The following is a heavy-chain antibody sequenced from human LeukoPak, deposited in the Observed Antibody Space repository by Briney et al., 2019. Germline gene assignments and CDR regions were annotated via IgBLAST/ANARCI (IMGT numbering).Heavy chain of an antibody. CDR3: ARDTVQAAAGTTLSPAFEI. CDR1: GGSISSGGYY. J-gene: IGHJ3*02. CDR2: IYYSGST. Sequence: SQTLSLTCTVSGGSISSGGYYWSWIRQHPGKGLEWIGYIYYSGSTYYNPSLKSRVTISVDTSKNQFSLKLSSVTAADTAVYYCARDTVQAAAGTTLSPAFEIWGQGTMVTVSS. V-gene: IGHV4-31*03. D-gene: IGHD6-13*01.